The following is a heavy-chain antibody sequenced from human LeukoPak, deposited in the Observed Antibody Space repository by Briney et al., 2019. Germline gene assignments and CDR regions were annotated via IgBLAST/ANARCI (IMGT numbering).Heavy chain of an antibody. CDR3: AKSGGGSYS. V-gene: IGHV3-23*01. D-gene: IGHD3-10*01. Sequence: ASVKVSCKASGCTFSSYGMSWVRQAPGRGLEWVSSISASGGSTHYADSVKGRFTIYRDNSKNTLYLQMNSLRVEDTALYYCAKSGGGSYSWGQGTLVTVSS. CDR2: ISASGGST. CDR1: GCTFSSYG. J-gene: IGHJ5*02.